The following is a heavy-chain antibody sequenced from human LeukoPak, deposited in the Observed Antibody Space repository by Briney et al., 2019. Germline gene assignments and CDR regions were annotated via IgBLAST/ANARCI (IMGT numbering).Heavy chain of an antibody. CDR2: ISGSGART. CDR3: ARRLWSTFDGMDV. J-gene: IGHJ6*02. D-gene: IGHD5-18*01. CDR1: GFTFSSYP. V-gene: IGHV3-23*01. Sequence: GGSLRLSCAATGFTFSSYPMSWVRQAPGKGLEWVSPISGSGARTYYVDSVKGRFTISRDNSKNTLYLKMNSLRDEDTAVYYCARRLWSTFDGMDVWGQGTTVTVSS.